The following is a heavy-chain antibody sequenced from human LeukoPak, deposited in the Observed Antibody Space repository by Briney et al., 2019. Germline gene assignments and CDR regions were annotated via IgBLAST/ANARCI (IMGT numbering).Heavy chain of an antibody. CDR3: ARDRASSSWYGIWFDP. Sequence: ASVKVSCKASGYTFTSYYMHWVRQAPGQGLEWMGIINPSGGSTSYAQKFQGRVTMTRDMSTSTVYMELGSLRSEDTAVYYCARDRASSSWYGIWFDPWGQGTLVTVSS. D-gene: IGHD6-13*01. J-gene: IGHJ5*02. V-gene: IGHV1-46*01. CDR1: GYTFTSYY. CDR2: INPSGGST.